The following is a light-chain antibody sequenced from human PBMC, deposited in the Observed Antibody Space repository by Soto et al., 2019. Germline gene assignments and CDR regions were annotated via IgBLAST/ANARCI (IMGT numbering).Light chain of an antibody. CDR3: QHFKSFPIT. CDR1: QTISSW. J-gene: IGKJ5*01. Sequence: DIQMTQSPSTLSGSVGPRVTITCRASQTISSWLAWYQQKPGKAPKVLIYESSLLQSGVPSRFSGSGSGTDFTLTISSLQPEDFATYYCQHFKSFPITFGQGTRLEI. CDR2: ESS. V-gene: IGKV1-5*01.